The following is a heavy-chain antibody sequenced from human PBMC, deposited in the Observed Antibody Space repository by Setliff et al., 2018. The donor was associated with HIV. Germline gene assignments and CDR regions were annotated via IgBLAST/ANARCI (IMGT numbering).Heavy chain of an antibody. Sequence: SETLSLTCTVSGGSISSYYWSWIRQPPGKTLEWIGYIYDSGSTNYNPSLESRVTMSLDTSKNHFSLKVTSVTAADTAVYYCARVYDSTGYYFDFWGQGTLVTVS. J-gene: IGHJ4*02. V-gene: IGHV4-59*12. CDR3: ARVYDSTGYYFDF. CDR1: GGSISSYY. D-gene: IGHD3-22*01. CDR2: IYDSGST.